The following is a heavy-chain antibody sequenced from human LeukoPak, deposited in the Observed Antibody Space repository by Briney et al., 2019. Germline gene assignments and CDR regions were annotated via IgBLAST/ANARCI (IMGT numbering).Heavy chain of an antibody. CDR3: ATDDGGYYYYMDV. J-gene: IGHJ6*03. D-gene: IGHD3-10*01. V-gene: IGHV1-2*02. CDR2: INPNSGGT. CDR1: GHTFTGYY. Sequence: ASVKVSCKVSGHTFTGYYMHWVRQAPGQGLEWMGWINPNSGGTNYAQKFQGRVTMTRDTSISTAYMELSRLRSDDTAVYYCATDDGGYYYYMDVWGKGTTVTVSS.